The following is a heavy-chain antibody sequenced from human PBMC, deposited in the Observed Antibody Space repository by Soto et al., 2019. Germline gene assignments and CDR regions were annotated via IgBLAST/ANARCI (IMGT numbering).Heavy chain of an antibody. CDR1: GDSVTSSNW. J-gene: IGHJ5*02. CDR2: IYHTGST. V-gene: IGHV4-4*02. Sequence: QVQLQESGPGLVKPLGTLSLTCDVSGDSVTSSNWYIWVRQPPGKWPEWIGEIYHTGSTNYNPSLRGRINISLDKSKNQFSLNLSSVTVADTAVYYCARDRFFDPWGQGILVTVSS. D-gene: IGHD3-3*01. CDR3: ARDRFFDP.